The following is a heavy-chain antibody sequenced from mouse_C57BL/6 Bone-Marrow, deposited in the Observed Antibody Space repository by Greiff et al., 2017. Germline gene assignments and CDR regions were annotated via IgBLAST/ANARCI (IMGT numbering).Heavy chain of an antibody. CDR1: GYTFTSYW. Sequence: QVQLQQPGAELVKPGASVKMSCKASGYTFTSYWITWVKQRPGQGLEWIGDIYPGSGSTNYNEKFKSKDTLTVDTSSSTAYMQLSSLTSEDSAVYYCARRENYGSSYDAMDYWGQGTSVTVSS. D-gene: IGHD1-1*01. J-gene: IGHJ4*01. CDR2: IYPGSGST. CDR3: ARRENYGSSYDAMDY. V-gene: IGHV1-55*01.